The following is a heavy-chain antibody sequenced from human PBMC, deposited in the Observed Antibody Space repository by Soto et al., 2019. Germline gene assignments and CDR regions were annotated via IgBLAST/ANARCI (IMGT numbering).Heavy chain of an antibody. V-gene: IGHV3-30-3*01. CDR3: ARDELPYSYGSLPFF. Sequence: PGGSLRLSCAASGFTFGGYAMHWVRQAPGKGLEWVAVISYDGSNRYYADSVKGRLTISRDNSKNTLYLQMNSHRAEDTAVYYCARDELPYSYGSLPFFWGQGTLVTVS. CDR2: ISYDGSNR. J-gene: IGHJ4*02. D-gene: IGHD5-18*01. CDR1: GFTFGGYA.